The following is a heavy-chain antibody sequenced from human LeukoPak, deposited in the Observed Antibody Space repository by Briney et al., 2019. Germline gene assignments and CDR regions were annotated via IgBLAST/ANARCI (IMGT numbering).Heavy chain of an antibody. Sequence: PGGSLRLSCAASGFTFSSYWMSWVRQAPGKGLEWVANIKQDGSEKYYVDSVKGRFTISRDNAKNSLYLQMNSLRAEDTAVYYCARVRSGWDVYFDYWGQGTLVTVSS. D-gene: IGHD3-22*01. CDR3: ARVRSGWDVYFDY. CDR2: IKQDGSEK. CDR1: GFTFSSYW. V-gene: IGHV3-7*01. J-gene: IGHJ4*02.